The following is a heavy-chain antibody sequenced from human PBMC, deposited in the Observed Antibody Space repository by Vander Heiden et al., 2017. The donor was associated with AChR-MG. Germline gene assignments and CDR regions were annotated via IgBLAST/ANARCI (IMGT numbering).Heavy chain of an antibody. Sequence: QVQLQESGPGLVQPSEPLSLTCTVSGGSISSYYWSWIRQSPGKGLEWIGYIYYSGSTNYNPSLKSRVTISVDTSKNQFSLKLSSVTAADTAVYYCARGNYGSGLVHWGQGTLVTVSS. D-gene: IGHD1-7*01. CDR3: ARGNYGSGLVH. V-gene: IGHV4-59*01. CDR1: GGSISSYY. CDR2: IYYSGST. J-gene: IGHJ4*02.